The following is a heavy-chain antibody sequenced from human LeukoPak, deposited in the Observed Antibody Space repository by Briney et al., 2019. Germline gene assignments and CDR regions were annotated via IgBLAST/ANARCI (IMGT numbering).Heavy chain of an antibody. CDR2: IIPIFGTA. CDR3: ARAVVVVAALRDYYYYGMDV. J-gene: IGHJ6*04. D-gene: IGHD2-15*01. V-gene: IGHV1-69*13. CDR1: GGTFSSYA. Sequence: GASVKVSCKASGGTFSSYAISWVRQAPGQGLEWMGGIIPIFGTANYAQKFQGRVTITADESTSTAYMELSSLRSEDTAVYYCARAVVVVAALRDYYYYGMDVWGKGTTVTVSS.